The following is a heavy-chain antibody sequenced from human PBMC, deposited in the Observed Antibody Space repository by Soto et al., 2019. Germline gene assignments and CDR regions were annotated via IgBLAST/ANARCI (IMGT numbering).Heavy chain of an antibody. CDR2: VYSTGST. Sequence: SETLSLTCTASGGAISAYYRSWIRQPLGEGLQWIGRVYSTGSTNYNPSLRSRVTMSVDTSHNQFFRRLSSVTAADTAVYYCARDEYYDSNNWFDHWGQGILVTVSS. CDR3: ARDEYYDSNNWFDH. D-gene: IGHD3-22*01. V-gene: IGHV4-4*07. CDR1: GGAISAYY. J-gene: IGHJ5*02.